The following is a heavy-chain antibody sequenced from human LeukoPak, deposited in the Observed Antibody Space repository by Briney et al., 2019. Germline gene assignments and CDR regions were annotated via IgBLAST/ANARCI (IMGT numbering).Heavy chain of an antibody. CDR1: GGSIGSGGYS. J-gene: IGHJ5*02. V-gene: IGHV4-30-2*01. CDR3: ARERVGP. Sequence: PSETLSLTCAVSGGSIGSGGYSWSWIRQPPGKGLEWIGYIYHSGSTYYNLSLKSRVTISVDRSKNQFSLKLSSVTAADTAVYYCARERVGPWGQGTLVTVSS. CDR2: IYHSGST.